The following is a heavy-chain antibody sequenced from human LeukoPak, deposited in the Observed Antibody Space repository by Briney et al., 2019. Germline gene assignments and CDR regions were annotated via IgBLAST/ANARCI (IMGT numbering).Heavy chain of an antibody. CDR1: GFTFSSYE. CDR3: ATPSYSSSWGTIDV. CDR2: ISSSGSTI. Sequence: GGSLRLSCAASGFTFSSYEKNWVRQAPGKGLEWVSYISSSGSTIYYADSVKGRFTISGDNAKNSLYLQMNSLRAEDTAVYYCATPSYSSSWGTIDVWGQGTMVTVSS. D-gene: IGHD6-13*01. J-gene: IGHJ3*01. V-gene: IGHV3-48*03.